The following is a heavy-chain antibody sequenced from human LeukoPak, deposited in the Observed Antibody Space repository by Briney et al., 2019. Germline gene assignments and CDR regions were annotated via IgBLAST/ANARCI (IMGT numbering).Heavy chain of an antibody. Sequence: GGSLRLSCVVSGFTFRNYYMTWIRQAPGKGLEWVSYISASGETTYYGDSVRGQFTISRDNAKNSLYLDMNTLKAEDTAVYYCARDPSWEILSYFDYWGQGTLVTVSS. V-gene: IGHV3-11*04. CDR3: ARDPSWEILSYFDY. D-gene: IGHD1-26*01. CDR2: ISASGETT. J-gene: IGHJ4*02. CDR1: GFTFRNYY.